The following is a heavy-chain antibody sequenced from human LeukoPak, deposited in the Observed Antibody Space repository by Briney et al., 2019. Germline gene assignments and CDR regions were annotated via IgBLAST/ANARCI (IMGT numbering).Heavy chain of an antibody. CDR2: IYYSGST. CDR3: ARGSNRFDP. CDR1: GGSISTYY. Sequence: SETLSLTCTVSGGSISTYYWSWIRQPPGKGLEWIGYIYYSGSTNYNPSLKSRVTISVDSSKNQFSLKLGSVTAADTAVYYCARGSNRFDPWGQGTLVTVSS. D-gene: IGHD2-15*01. J-gene: IGHJ5*02. V-gene: IGHV4-59*01.